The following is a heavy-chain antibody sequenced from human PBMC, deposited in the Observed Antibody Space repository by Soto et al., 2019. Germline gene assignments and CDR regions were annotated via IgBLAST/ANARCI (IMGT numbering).Heavy chain of an antibody. Sequence: VMFSCKASGYTFTSYGISWVRPAPGQGLDWVGGIVPIYRTADYAQKFQGRVTITADESARTSYMELRSLKSQDTAVYYCVTHPGAKVSSSWGQGSLVAGSS. CDR2: IVPIYRTA. D-gene: IGHD6-13*01. CDR3: VTHPGAKVSSS. CDR1: GYTFTSYG. J-gene: IGHJ1*01. V-gene: IGHV1-69*13.